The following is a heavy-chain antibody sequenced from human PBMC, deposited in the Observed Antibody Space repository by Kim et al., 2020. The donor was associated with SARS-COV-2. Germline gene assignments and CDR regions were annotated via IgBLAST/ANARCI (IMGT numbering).Heavy chain of an antibody. CDR3: ARVAAAGTGYFDY. J-gene: IGHJ4*02. D-gene: IGHD6-13*01. Sequence: YARKFQGRVTITADESTSTAYMELSSLRSEDTAVYYCARVAAAGTGYFDYWGQGTLVTVSS. V-gene: IGHV1-69*01.